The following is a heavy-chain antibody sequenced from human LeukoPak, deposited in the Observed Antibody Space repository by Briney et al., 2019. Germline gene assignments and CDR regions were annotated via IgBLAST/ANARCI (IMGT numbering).Heavy chain of an antibody. D-gene: IGHD1-26*01. CDR1: GFSLSTYG. V-gene: IGHV3-30*02. J-gene: IGHJ6*04. CDR2: IRFDGTSK. CDR3: ARTPYSGSSPQYYHLDA. Sequence: PGESLRLSCAASGFSLSTYGIHWVRQTPGGGPEWLTYIRFDGTSKYYATSVKGRFSISRDNSANTAYLHMSSLRPEDTALYYCARTPYSGSSPQYYHLDAWGKGTTVTVSS.